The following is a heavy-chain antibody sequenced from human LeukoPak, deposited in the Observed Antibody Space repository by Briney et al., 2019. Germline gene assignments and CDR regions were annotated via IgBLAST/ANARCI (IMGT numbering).Heavy chain of an antibody. V-gene: IGHV3-7*01. CDR1: GFTFSSYE. D-gene: IGHD1-26*01. CDR2: INQDGSKK. Sequence: GGSLRLSCAASGFTFSSYEMNWVRQAPGKGLEWVANINQDGSKKYYVDSVKGRFTISRDNAKNSLYLQMHSLRAEDTAVYYCARDPDQIVGANFDYWGQGTLVTVSS. CDR3: ARDPDQIVGANFDY. J-gene: IGHJ4*02.